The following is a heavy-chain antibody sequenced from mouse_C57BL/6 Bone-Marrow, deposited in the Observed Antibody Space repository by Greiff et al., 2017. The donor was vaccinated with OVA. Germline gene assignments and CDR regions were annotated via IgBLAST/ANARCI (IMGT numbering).Heavy chain of an antibody. CDR2: IDPNRGGT. CDR3: ARSQTMAPYAMDY. Sequence: QVQLQQPGAELVKPGASVKLSCKASGYTFTSYWMHWVKQRPGRGLEWIGRIDPNRGGTKDNEKFKSKATLTVDKASSTAYMQLSSLTSEDSAVYYCARSQTMAPYAMDYWGQGTSVTVSS. V-gene: IGHV1-72*01. CDR1: GYTFTSYW. D-gene: IGHD1-1*02. J-gene: IGHJ4*01.